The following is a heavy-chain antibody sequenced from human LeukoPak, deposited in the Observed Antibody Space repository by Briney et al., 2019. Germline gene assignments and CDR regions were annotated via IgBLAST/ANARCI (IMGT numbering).Heavy chain of an antibody. J-gene: IGHJ3*02. V-gene: IGHV4-34*01. CDR1: GGSISSYY. CDR3: ARAEVAFDI. Sequence: PSETLPLTCTVSGGSISSYYWSWIRQPPGKGLEWIGEINHSGSTNYNPSLKSRVTISVDTSKNQFSLKLSSVTAADTAVYYCARAEVAFDIWGQGTIVTVSS. CDR2: INHSGST.